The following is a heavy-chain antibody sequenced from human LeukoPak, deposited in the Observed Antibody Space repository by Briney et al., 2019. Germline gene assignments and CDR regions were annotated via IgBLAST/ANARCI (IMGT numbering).Heavy chain of an antibody. J-gene: IGHJ3*02. CDR1: GYTFGTHW. D-gene: IGHD3-9*01. Sequence: ASVKVSCKASGYTFGTHWMHWVRQAPGQGLEWMGIVNPSGDVRLYARKFQGRVTVTRDMSTRTVYMELSDLRPEDTAVYYCARDRCLSSGPCYDISVPFDIWGQGTMVTVSS. CDR2: VNPSGDVR. CDR3: ARDRCLSSGPCYDISVPFDI. V-gene: IGHV1-46*01.